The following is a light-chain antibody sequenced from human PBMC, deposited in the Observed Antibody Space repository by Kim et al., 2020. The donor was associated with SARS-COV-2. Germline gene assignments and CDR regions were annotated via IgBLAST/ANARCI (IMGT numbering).Light chain of an antibody. CDR3: QQLHTNPLTSRS. CDR1: QVISGS. J-gene: IGKJ4*01. CDR2: DSS. V-gene: IGKV1-9*01. Sequence: GDKVTITCRANQVISGSFAWYQQGPGTAPEVLIYDSSTLQTGVPSRFSGSGSGTEFTLTISSLQPEDSATYYCQQLHTNPLTSRSFGGGTKVDIK.